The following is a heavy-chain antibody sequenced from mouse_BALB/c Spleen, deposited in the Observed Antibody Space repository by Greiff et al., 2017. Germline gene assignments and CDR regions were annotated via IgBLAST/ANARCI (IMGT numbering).Heavy chain of an antibody. J-gene: IGHJ2*01. CDR1: GFTFSSYA. V-gene: IGHV5-6-5*01. CDR3: ARGGYGFLFDY. Sequence: DVMLVESGGGLVKPGGSLKLSCAASGFTFSSYAMSWVRQTPEKRLEWVASISSGGSTYYPDSVKGRFTISRDNARNILYLQMSSLRSEDTAMYYCARGGYGFLFDYWGQGTTLTVSS. CDR2: ISSGGST. D-gene: IGHD1-1*01.